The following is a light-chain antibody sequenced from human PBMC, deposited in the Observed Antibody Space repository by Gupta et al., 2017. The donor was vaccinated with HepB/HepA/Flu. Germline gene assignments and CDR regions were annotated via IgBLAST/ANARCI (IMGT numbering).Light chain of an antibody. CDR2: DVS. V-gene: IGLV2-14*01. CDR3: SSFTYTTTLVV. Sequence: QSALTQPASVSGSPGQSITISCTATTNDVGGYNYVSWYQQHPGKAPKLLIYDVSNQPSGVSNRFSGSKSGNTASLTISGLQAEDEADYYCSSFTYTTTLVVFGGGTKVTV. J-gene: IGLJ2*01. CDR1: TNDVGGYNY.